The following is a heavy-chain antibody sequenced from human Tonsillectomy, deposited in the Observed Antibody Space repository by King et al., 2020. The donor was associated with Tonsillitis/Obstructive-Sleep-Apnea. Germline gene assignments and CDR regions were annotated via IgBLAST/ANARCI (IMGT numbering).Heavy chain of an antibody. CDR2: IKSKTDGGAA. CDR1: GFTFSDAW. V-gene: IGHV3-15*01. CDR3: TTDFENYFYYMDV. D-gene: IGHD3-9*01. Sequence: VQLVESGGGLVNPGGSLRLSCAASGFTFSDAWMSWVRQAPGKGLEWVGRIKSKTDGGAADYAAPVKGRFTISRDDSKNTLYLQMNSLKSEDTSVYYDTTDFENYFYYMDVWGTGTTVTVSS. J-gene: IGHJ6*03.